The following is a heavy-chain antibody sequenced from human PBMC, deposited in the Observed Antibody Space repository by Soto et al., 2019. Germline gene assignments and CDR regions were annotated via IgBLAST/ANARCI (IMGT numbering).Heavy chain of an antibody. J-gene: IGHJ4*02. CDR1: GSTFTRYS. CDR3: ARESEDLTSNFDD. Sequence: PGGSLRLSCAASGSTFTRYSMNWVRQAPGKGLEWVSSISSTTNYIYYGDSMKGRFTISRDNAKNSLYLEMNSLRAEDTAVYYCARESEDLTSNFDDWGQGTMVTVYS. V-gene: IGHV3-21*06. CDR2: ISSTTNYI.